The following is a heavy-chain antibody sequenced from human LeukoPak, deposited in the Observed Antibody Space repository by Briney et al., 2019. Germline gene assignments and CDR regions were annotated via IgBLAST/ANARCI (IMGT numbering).Heavy chain of an antibody. CDR2: ISYDGSNK. D-gene: IGHD5-12*01. Sequence: GGSLRLSCAASGFTFSSYGMHWVRQAPGKGLEWVAVISYDGSNKYYADSVKGRFTISRDNSKNTLYLQMNSLRAEDTAVYYCAKDQGHIVASIYYYYGMDVWGQGTTVTVSS. V-gene: IGHV3-30*18. J-gene: IGHJ6*02. CDR3: AKDQGHIVASIYYYYGMDV. CDR1: GFTFSSYG.